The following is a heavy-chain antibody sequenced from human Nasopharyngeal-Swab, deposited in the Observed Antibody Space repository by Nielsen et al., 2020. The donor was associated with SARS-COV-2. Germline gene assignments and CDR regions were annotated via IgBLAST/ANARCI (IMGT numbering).Heavy chain of an antibody. D-gene: IGHD3-10*01. CDR1: GFPFSSYW. J-gene: IGHJ6*02. CDR2: IKHDGSQK. Sequence: LTCAASGFPFSSYWMTWVRQAPGKGLEWVANIKHDGSQKYYVDSVKGRFSISRDNGKNSLDLQMNSLGVDDTAVYYCARDQIGTTMIREVLKRYYYGMDVWGQGTTVTVSS. V-gene: IGHV3-7*03. CDR3: ARDQIGTTMIREVLKRYYYGMDV.